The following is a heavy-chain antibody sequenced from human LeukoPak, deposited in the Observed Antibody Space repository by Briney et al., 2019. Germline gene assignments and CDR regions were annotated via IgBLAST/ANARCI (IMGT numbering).Heavy chain of an antibody. D-gene: IGHD5-18*01. V-gene: IGHV4-34*01. Sequence: SETLSLSWAAYGGSFSGYYWSWIRQPPGKGLEWIGEINHSGSTNYNPSLKSRVTISVDTSMNQFSLKLSSVPAADTAVYYCARGFNGGGYSYGNGPAYYYYYVMDVWGQGTTVTVSS. CDR3: ARGFNGGGYSYGNGPAYYYYYVMDV. CDR2: INHSGST. CDR1: GGSFSGYY. J-gene: IGHJ6*02.